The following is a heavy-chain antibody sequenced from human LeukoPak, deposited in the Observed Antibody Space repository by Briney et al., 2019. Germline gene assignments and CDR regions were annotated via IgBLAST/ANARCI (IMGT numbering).Heavy chain of an antibody. Sequence: SGTLSLTCAVSGGSISSSNYWSWIRQPPGKGLEWIGYISYSGSTSYNPSLRSRVTISVDTSKNQFSLKLSSVTAADTAVYYCATDGNFDLWGRGTLVTVSS. D-gene: IGHD1-26*01. CDR1: GGSISSSNY. V-gene: IGHV4-61*01. J-gene: IGHJ2*01. CDR2: ISYSGST. CDR3: ATDGNFDL.